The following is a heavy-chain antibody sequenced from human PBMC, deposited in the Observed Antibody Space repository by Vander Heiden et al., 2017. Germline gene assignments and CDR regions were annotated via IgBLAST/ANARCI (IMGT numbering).Heavy chain of an antibody. CDR3: ARTGNRNELDI. J-gene: IGHJ3*02. Sequence: EVQLMQSGGGLAHSPGSMIVSRTASAFTFGNFVLSWLRQAPGKVLEWVSDISGGGGFTYYRDSVKGRFTISRDSAQNSMWLQMNDLRVEDTAVYYCARTGNRNELDIWGQGTMVTVSS. CDR2: ISGGGGFT. CDR1: AFTFGNFV. D-gene: IGHD3-10*01. V-gene: IGHV3-23*01.